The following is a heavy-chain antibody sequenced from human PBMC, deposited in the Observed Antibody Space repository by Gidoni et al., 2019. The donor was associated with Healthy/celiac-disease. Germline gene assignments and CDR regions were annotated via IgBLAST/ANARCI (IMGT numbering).Heavy chain of an antibody. V-gene: IGHV4-59*01. J-gene: IGHJ4*02. Sequence: QVQLQESGPGLVMPSETLSLTCTVSGGSISSYYWSWIRQPPGKGLEWIGYIYYSGSTNYNPSLKSRVTISVDTSKNQFSLKLSSVTAADTAVYYCARSPGDYWGQGTLVTVSS. CDR3: ARSPGDY. CDR1: GGSISSYY. CDR2: IYYSGST.